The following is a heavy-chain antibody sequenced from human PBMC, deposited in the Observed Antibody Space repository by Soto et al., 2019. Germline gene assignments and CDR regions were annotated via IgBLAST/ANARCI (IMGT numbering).Heavy chain of an antibody. Sequence: GGSRRPPRAASAVTLSSYGIHLGRPPPGKGVGWVSAISGSGGSTYYADSVKGRFTISRDNSKNTLYLQMNSLRAEDTAVYYCAKIGAAAGSDYFDFWGQGTLVTVSS. V-gene: IGHV3-23*01. CDR1: AVTLSSYG. D-gene: IGHD6-13*01. CDR2: ISGSGGST. J-gene: IGHJ4*02. CDR3: AKIGAAAGSDYFDF.